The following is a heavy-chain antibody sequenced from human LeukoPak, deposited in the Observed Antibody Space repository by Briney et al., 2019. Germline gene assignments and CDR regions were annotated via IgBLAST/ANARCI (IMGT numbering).Heavy chain of an antibody. CDR1: GGSISSSNW. Sequence: PSETLSLTCAVSGGSISSSNWWNWVRQPPGKGLEWIEEIYHSGSTNYNPSLKSRVTISVDKSKNQFSLKLSSVTAADTAVYYCARTVGAVAAIPVYGMDVWGQGTTVTVSS. J-gene: IGHJ6*02. CDR2: IYHSGST. D-gene: IGHD2-21*02. CDR3: ARTVGAVAAIPVYGMDV. V-gene: IGHV4-4*02.